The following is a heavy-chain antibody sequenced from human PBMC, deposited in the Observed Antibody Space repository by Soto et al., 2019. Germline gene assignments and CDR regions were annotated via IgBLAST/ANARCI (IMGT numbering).Heavy chain of an antibody. CDR2: ISYDGSNK. J-gene: IGHJ4*02. D-gene: IGHD3-22*01. CDR3: ARDRYYDSSGLDY. V-gene: IGHV3-30*03. Sequence: QVQLMESGGGVVQPGRSLRLSCAASGLTFSSYGMHWVRQAPGKGLEWVAVISYDGSNKYYADSVKGRFTISRDNSKNTLYLQMNSLRAEDTAVYYCARDRYYDSSGLDYWGQGTLVTVSS. CDR1: GLTFSSYG.